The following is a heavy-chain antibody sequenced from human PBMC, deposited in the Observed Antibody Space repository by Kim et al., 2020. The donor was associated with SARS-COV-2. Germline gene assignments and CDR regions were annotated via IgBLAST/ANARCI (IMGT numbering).Heavy chain of an antibody. CDR3: ARHGEITILGVVIIGWGDT. D-gene: IGHD3-3*01. J-gene: IGHJ5*02. Sequence: SETLSLTCTVSGGSISSSSYYWGWIRQPPGKGLEWIGSIYYSGSTYYNPSLKSRVTISVDTSKNQFSLKLSSVTAADTAVYYCARHGEITILGVVIIGWGDTWGPGTLVTVSS. CDR2: IYYSGST. CDR1: GGSISSSSYY. V-gene: IGHV4-39*01.